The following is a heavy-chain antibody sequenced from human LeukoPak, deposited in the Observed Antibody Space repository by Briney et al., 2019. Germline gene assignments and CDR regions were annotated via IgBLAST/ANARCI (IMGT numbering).Heavy chain of an antibody. Sequence: SGPTLVNPTQTLTLTCTFSGFSLSTSGVGVGWIRQPPGRALEWLALIYWNDDKRYSPSLKSRLTITKDTSKNQVVLTMTNMDPVDTATYYCAHSGTVTTPHDAFDIWGQGTMVTVSS. V-gene: IGHV2-5*01. CDR3: AHSGTVTTPHDAFDI. CDR2: IYWNDDK. D-gene: IGHD4-17*01. CDR1: GFSLSTSGVG. J-gene: IGHJ3*02.